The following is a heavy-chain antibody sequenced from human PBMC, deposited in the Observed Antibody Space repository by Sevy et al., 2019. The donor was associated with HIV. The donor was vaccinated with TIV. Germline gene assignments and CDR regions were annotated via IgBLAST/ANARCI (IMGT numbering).Heavy chain of an antibody. Sequence: GGSLRLSCAASGFTFSKYWMGWVRQAPGKGLEWVANIKQDASQKYYVDSVKGRFTFSRVNAKNLLYLQMNSLRAEDTAVDFCARDDGNYYFHYWGQGTLVTVSS. CDR3: ARDDGNYYFHY. V-gene: IGHV3-7*01. CDR2: IKQDASQK. CDR1: GFTFSKYW. D-gene: IGHD1-7*01. J-gene: IGHJ4*02.